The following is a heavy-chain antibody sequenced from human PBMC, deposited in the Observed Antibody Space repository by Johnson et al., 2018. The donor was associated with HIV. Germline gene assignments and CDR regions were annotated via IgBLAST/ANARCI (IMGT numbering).Heavy chain of an antibody. CDR1: GFSVSNNY. V-gene: IGHV3-20*04. Sequence: EVQLVESGGGLVQSGGSLRLSCGASGFSVSNNYMNWVRQAPGKGLEWVSGISWNGGSTGYADSVKGRFTISRDNAKNSLYLQMNSLRAEDTALYYCAGGRIGAFDIWGQGTMVTVSS. CDR3: AGGRIGAFDI. D-gene: IGHD2-15*01. CDR2: ISWNGGST. J-gene: IGHJ3*02.